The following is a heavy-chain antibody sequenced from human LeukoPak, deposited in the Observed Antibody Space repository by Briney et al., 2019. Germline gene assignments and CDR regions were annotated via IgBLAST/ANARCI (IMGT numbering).Heavy chain of an antibody. CDR2: IYYSGST. J-gene: IGHJ6*03. Sequence: SETLSLTCTVSGGSISSYYWSWLRQPPGKGLEWIGYIYYSGSTNYNPSLKSRVTISVDTSKNQFSLKLSSVTAADTAVYYCARGIQLRDYYYYYYMDVWGKGTTVTVSS. CDR3: ARGIQLRDYYYYYYMDV. V-gene: IGHV4-59*01. D-gene: IGHD5-18*01. CDR1: GGSISSYY.